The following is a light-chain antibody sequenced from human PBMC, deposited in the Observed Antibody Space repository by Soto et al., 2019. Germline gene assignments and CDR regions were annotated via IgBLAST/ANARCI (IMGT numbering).Light chain of an antibody. CDR2: DVS. V-gene: IGLV2-8*01. Sequence: LTQPPSASGSPGQSVAISCTGTSSDVGGYDYVSWYQQHPGKAPKLMIYDVSKRPSGVPDRFSGSKSGNTASLTVSGLQAEDEADYYCSSYAGTYIVFGTGTKVTIL. CDR3: SSYAGTYIV. J-gene: IGLJ1*01. CDR1: SSDVGGYDY.